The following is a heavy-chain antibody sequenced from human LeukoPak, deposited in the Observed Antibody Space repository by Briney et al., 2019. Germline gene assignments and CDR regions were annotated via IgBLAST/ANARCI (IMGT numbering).Heavy chain of an antibody. CDR2: ISYDGSNK. Sequence: GGSLRLSCAASGFTFSSYGMHWVRQAPGKGLEWVAVISYDGSNKYYADSVKGRFTISRDNAKNSLYLQMNSLRAEDTAVYYCASLYCSSTSCYTTLAGDAFDIWGQGTMVTVSS. D-gene: IGHD2-2*02. J-gene: IGHJ3*02. CDR3: ASLYCSSTSCYTTLAGDAFDI. CDR1: GFTFSSYG. V-gene: IGHV3-30*03.